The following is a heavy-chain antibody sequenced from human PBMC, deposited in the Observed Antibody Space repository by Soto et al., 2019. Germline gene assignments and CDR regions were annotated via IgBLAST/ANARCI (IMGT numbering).Heavy chain of an antibody. J-gene: IGHJ4*02. CDR3: AKHLPYYDFWSGYYLFDY. CDR2: ISGSGGST. V-gene: IGHV3-23*01. CDR1: GFTFSSYA. D-gene: IGHD3-3*01. Sequence: LRLSCAASGFTFSSYAMSWVRQAPGMGLEWVSAISGSGGSTYYADSVKGRFTISRDNSKNTLYLQMNSLRAEDTAVYYCAKHLPYYDFWSGYYLFDYWGQGTLVTVSS.